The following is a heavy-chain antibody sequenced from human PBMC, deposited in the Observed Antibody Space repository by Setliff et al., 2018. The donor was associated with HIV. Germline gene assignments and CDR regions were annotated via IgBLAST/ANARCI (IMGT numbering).Heavy chain of an antibody. CDR3: ASEAGASSGWFGY. Sequence: GGSLRLSCAASGFTFSDYYMSWLRQAPGKGLERVSYISRDGNTIYYADSVKGRFTISRDNAKNSLYLQMNSLRAEDTSVYYCASEAGASSGWFGYWGQGTLVTVSS. J-gene: IGHJ5*01. CDR1: GFTFSDYY. D-gene: IGHD6-19*01. V-gene: IGHV3-11*04. CDR2: ISRDGNTI.